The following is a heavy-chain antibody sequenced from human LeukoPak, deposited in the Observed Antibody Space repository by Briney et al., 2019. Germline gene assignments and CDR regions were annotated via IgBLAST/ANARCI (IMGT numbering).Heavy chain of an antibody. D-gene: IGHD4-17*01. V-gene: IGHV4-59*08. CDR3: ARHAEYYGDYSRSWFDP. CDR1: GGSISSYY. CDR2: IYYSGNT. J-gene: IGHJ5*02. Sequence: SETLSLTCTVSGGSISSYYWSWIRQPPGKGLEWIGYIYYSGNTNYNPSLKSRVTISVETSKNQFSLTLSSVTAADTAVYYCARHAEYYGDYSRSWFDPWGQGTLVTVSS.